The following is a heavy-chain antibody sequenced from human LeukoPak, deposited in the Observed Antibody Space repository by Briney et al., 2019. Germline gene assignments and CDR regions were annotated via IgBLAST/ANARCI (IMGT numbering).Heavy chain of an antibody. J-gene: IGHJ4*02. CDR2: IWYDGSNK. CDR1: GFTFSSYG. V-gene: IGHV3-33*01. Sequence: GGSLRLSCAASGFTFSSYGLHWVRQAPGKGLEWVAVIWYDGSNKYYADSVKGRFTISRDNSKNTLYLQMNSLRVEDTAFYYCARDLAYSRLDYWGQGMLVTVSS. CDR3: ARDLAYSRLDY. D-gene: IGHD5-18*01.